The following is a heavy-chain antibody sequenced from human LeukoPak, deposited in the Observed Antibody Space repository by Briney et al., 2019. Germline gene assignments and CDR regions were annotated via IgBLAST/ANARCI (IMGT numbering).Heavy chain of an antibody. CDR2: IIPIFGTA. Sequence: SVKVSCKASGGTFSSYAISWVRQAPGQGLEWMGRIIPIFGTANYAQKFQGRVTITTDESTSTAYMELRSLRSEDTAVYYCAREALNPSYYDFWSGYPFDYWGQGTLVTVSS. V-gene: IGHV1-69*05. CDR1: GGTFSSYA. D-gene: IGHD3-3*01. J-gene: IGHJ4*02. CDR3: AREALNPSYYDFWSGYPFDY.